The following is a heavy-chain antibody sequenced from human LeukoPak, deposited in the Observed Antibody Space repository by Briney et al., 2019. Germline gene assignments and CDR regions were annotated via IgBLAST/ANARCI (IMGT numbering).Heavy chain of an antibody. CDR2: IKQDGSEK. V-gene: IGHV3-7*01. CDR1: GFTVSSNY. CDR3: AKDPKGGGSITIFGVVIIQPFDY. Sequence: PGGSLRLSCAASGFTVSSNYMSWVRQAPGKGLEWVANIKQDGSEKYYVDSVKGRFTISRDNAKNSLYLQMNSLRAEDTAVYYCAKDPKGGGSITIFGVVIIQPFDYWGQGTLVTVSS. D-gene: IGHD3-3*01. J-gene: IGHJ4*02.